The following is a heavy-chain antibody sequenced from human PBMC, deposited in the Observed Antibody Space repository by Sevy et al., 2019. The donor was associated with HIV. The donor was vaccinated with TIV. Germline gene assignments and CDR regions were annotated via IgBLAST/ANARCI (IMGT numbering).Heavy chain of an antibody. V-gene: IGHV3-74*01. Sequence: GGSLRLSCAASGFTFSSYWMHWVRQAPGKGLVWVSRINSDGSSTSYADSVKGRFTISRDNSKNMLYLQMNSLRPEDTALYSCAKHRDTLAAAAYLDHWGQGTLVTVSS. CDR2: INSDGSST. D-gene: IGHD6-13*01. CDR3: AKHRDTLAAAAYLDH. CDR1: GFTFSSYW. J-gene: IGHJ4*02.